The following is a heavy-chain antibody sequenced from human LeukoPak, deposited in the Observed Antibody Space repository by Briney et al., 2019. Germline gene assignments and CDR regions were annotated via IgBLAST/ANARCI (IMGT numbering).Heavy chain of an antibody. V-gene: IGHV3-30*04. CDR3: ARDTFGAGSPFHYYGMDV. Sequence: GGSLRPSCAASGFSFSSYAIHWVRQAPGKGLEWVAVISYDGSDKYYAHSVKGRFTISRDTSKNTLYLQMNSLKTEDTAVYYCARDTFGAGSPFHYYGMDVWGQGTTVTVSS. D-gene: IGHD3-10*01. J-gene: IGHJ6*02. CDR1: GFSFSSYA. CDR2: ISYDGSDK.